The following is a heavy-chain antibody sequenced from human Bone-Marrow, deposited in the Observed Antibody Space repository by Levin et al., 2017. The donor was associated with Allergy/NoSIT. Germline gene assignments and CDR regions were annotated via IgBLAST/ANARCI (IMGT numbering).Heavy chain of an antibody. CDR2: IYYNGGT. V-gene: IGHV4-59*01. CDR3: ARDWAVRLDP. D-gene: IGHD3-10*01. Sequence: SETLSLTCTVSGASIIDYYWTWIRQSPGKGLEWIGYIYYNGGTNYNPSLKSRVTMSLDTSKNQFSLKLSSLTAADTAVYYCARDWAVRLDPWGQGTLVSVSS. J-gene: IGHJ5*02. CDR1: GASIIDYY.